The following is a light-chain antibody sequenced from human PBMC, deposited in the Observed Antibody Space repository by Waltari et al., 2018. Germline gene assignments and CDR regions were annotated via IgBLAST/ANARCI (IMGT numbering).Light chain of an antibody. V-gene: IGKV3-20*01. Sequence: EIVLTQSPGTLSLSPGERATLSCRASQIVRSSFLAWYQQKPGQAPRLLIYGASSRATGIPDRFSGGGYGTDFTLTISRLEPEDFAVYYCQQYGSSPWTFGQGSKVEIK. J-gene: IGKJ1*01. CDR3: QQYGSSPWT. CDR2: GAS. CDR1: QIVRSSF.